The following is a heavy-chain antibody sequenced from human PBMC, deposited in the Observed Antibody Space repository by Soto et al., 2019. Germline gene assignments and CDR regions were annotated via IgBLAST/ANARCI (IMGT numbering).Heavy chain of an antibody. Sequence: LGGSLRLSCAASGFTFSSYSMNWVRQAPGKGLEWVSSISSSSSYIYYADSVKGRFTISRDNAKNSLYLQMNSLRAEDTAVYYCARAGYDFWEGWFDPWGQGTLVTVSS. CDR2: ISSSSSYI. D-gene: IGHD3-3*01. J-gene: IGHJ5*02. CDR1: GFTFSSYS. V-gene: IGHV3-21*01. CDR3: ARAGYDFWEGWFDP.